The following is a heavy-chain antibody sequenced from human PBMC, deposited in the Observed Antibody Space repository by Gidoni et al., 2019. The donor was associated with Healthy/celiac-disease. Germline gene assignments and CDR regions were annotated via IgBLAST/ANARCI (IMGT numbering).Heavy chain of an antibody. V-gene: IGHV3-15*07. Sequence: EVQLVESGGGLVKPGGSLRLSCAASGFTFSNAWMNWVRQAPGKGLEWVGRIKSKTDGGTTDYAAPVKGRFTISRDDSKNTLYLQMNSLKTEDTAVYYCTTGTDYYGSGSPFDYWGQGTLVTVSS. CDR2: IKSKTDGGTT. CDR3: TTGTDYYGSGSPFDY. J-gene: IGHJ4*02. D-gene: IGHD3-10*01. CDR1: GFTFSNAW.